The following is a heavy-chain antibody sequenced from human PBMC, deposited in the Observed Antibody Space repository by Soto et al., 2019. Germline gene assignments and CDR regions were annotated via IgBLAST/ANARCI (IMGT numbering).Heavy chain of an antibody. CDR1: GGALTSPSHY. CDR2: VFYSGRS. CDR3: AGQTFTCAAASFGRRNWFDP. J-gene: IGHJ5*02. V-gene: IGHV4-39*01. Sequence: PSETLSVTCSFSGGALTSPSHYWGWVRQPPGKGLEWIGSVFYSGRSYSTPSRRSRVTISVDTSKNQFSLSLTSVTAADTAVYFCAGQTFTCAAASFGRRNWFDPWAPGTLVTASS. D-gene: IGHD3-3*01.